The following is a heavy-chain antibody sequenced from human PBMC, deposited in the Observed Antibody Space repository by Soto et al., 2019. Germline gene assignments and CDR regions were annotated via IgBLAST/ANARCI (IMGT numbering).Heavy chain of an antibody. CDR2: IYYGGTT. J-gene: IGHJ5*02. Sequence: QVQLQESGPGLVRPSETLSLTCTLSGGSFSPNYWSWLRQPPGKGLEWVGYIYYGGTTSYNPSLTSGVTISLETSKRQFSLRLSSVTAADTAVYYCARLGNYYQSLDPWGPGTLVTVSS. D-gene: IGHD4-4*01. V-gene: IGHV4-59*08. CDR3: ARLGNYYQSLDP. CDR1: GGSFSPNY.